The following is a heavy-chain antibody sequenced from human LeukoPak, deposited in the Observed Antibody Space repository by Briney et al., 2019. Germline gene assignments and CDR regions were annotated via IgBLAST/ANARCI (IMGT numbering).Heavy chain of an antibody. V-gene: IGHV1-3*01. Sequence: VASVKVSCKASGCTFTSYSIHWLRQAPGQRPEWMGWTNAGNGDTKYSQKFQGRVTITRDTSASTAYMDLSSLRSEDTALYYCARDSTLAWGDCWFDPWGQGTLVTVSS. D-gene: IGHD3/OR15-3a*01. CDR1: GCTFTSYS. CDR3: ARDSTLAWGDCWFDP. CDR2: TNAGNGDT. J-gene: IGHJ5*02.